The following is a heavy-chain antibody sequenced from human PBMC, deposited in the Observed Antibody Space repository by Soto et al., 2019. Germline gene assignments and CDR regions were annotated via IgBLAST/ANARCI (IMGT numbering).Heavy chain of an antibody. CDR1: GYTFTSYG. Sequence: ASVKVSCKASGYTFTSYGISWVRQAPGQGLEWMGWISAYNGNTNYAQKLQGRVTMTTDTSTSTAYMELRSLRSDDTAVYYCAREDSSGYYYVRFSDYWGQGTLVTVS. J-gene: IGHJ4*02. D-gene: IGHD3-22*01. V-gene: IGHV1-18*01. CDR3: AREDSSGYYYVRFSDY. CDR2: ISAYNGNT.